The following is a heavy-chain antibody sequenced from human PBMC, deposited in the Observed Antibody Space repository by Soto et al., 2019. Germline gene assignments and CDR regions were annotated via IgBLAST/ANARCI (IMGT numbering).Heavy chain of an antibody. Sequence: HPGGSLRLSCAASGFTFSSYAMSWVRQAPGKGLEWVSAISGSGGSTYYADSVKGRFTISRDNSKNTLYLQMNSLRAEDTAVYYCAKVLVRLYYFDYWGQGTLVTVSS. CDR1: GFTFSSYA. CDR2: ISGSGGST. V-gene: IGHV3-23*01. J-gene: IGHJ4*02. D-gene: IGHD6-13*01. CDR3: AKVLVRLYYFDY.